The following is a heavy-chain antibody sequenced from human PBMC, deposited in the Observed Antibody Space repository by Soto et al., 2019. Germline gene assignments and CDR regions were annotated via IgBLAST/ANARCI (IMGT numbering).Heavy chain of an antibody. CDR2: IYWDDDK. V-gene: IGHV2-5*02. Sequence: QITLKESGPPLVKPTQTLTLTCTFSGFSLSTSGVGVGWIRQPPGKAREWLALIYWDDDKRYSPSLKSRLTITKETSKNQVVLTMTNMDPVDTATYYCAHNVYGDYQNYGMDVWGQGTTVTVSS. CDR1: GFSLSTSGVG. J-gene: IGHJ6*02. D-gene: IGHD4-17*01. CDR3: AHNVYGDYQNYGMDV.